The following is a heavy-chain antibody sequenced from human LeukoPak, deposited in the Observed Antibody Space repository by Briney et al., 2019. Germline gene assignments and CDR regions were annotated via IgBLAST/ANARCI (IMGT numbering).Heavy chain of an antibody. CDR1: GFTYDEYG. CDR2: IYSGGFT. D-gene: IGHD2-2*01. J-gene: IGHJ3*02. V-gene: IGHV3-53*01. CDR3: ARGYCSSTSCETDAFDI. Sequence: GGSVRLSCAASGFTYDEYGMSWVRQAPGKGLEWVSVIYSGGFTYYADSVKGRFTISRDNSKNTLYLQMNSLRAEDTAVYYCARGYCSSTSCETDAFDIWGQGTMVTVSS.